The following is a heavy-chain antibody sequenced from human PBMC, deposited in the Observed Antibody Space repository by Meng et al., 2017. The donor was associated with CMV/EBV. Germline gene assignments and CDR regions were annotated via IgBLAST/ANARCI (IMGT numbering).Heavy chain of an antibody. Sequence: ASVQVSCKASGYTFTSYGISWVRQAPGQGLEWMGWISAYNGNTNYAQKLQGRVTMTTDTSTSTAYMDLRSLRSDDTAVYYCARAYCSSTSCYTNYYGMDVWGQGTTVTVSS. J-gene: IGHJ6*02. CDR2: ISAYNGNT. V-gene: IGHV1-18*01. CDR3: ARAYCSSTSCYTNYYGMDV. CDR1: GYTFTSYG. D-gene: IGHD2-2*02.